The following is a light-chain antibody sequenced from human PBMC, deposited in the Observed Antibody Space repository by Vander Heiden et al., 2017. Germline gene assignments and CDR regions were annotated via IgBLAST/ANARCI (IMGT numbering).Light chain of an antibody. Sequence: PGQSITISCTGTSSDVGSYNLVSWYQHQPGKAPKLVIYHVTERPSGVSYRFSGSKSGNAASLTISGLQAEDEADYYCCSYAGSASLYIFGGGTKLTVL. CDR3: CSYAGSASLYI. V-gene: IGLV2-23*02. CDR2: HVT. J-gene: IGLJ2*01. CDR1: SSDVGSYNL.